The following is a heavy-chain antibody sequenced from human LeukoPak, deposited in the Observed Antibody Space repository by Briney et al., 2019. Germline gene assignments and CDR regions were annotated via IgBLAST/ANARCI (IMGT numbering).Heavy chain of an antibody. V-gene: IGHV1-69*04. CDR3: ARDNQQLVRRPWFDP. CDR1: GGTFSSYA. CDR2: IIPILGIA. Sequence: SVKVSCKASGGTFSSYAISWVRQAPGQGLEWMGRIIPILGIANYAQKFQGRVTITADKSTSTAYMELSSLGSEDTAVYYCARDNQQLVRRPWFDPWGQGTLVTASS. D-gene: IGHD6-13*01. J-gene: IGHJ5*02.